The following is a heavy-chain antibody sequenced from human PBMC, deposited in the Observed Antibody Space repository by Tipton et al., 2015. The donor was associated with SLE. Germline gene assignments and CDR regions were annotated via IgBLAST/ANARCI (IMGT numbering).Heavy chain of an antibody. V-gene: IGHV4-59*01. Sequence: LRLSCTVSGGSISSYSWSWIRQPPGKGLEWIGYIYYSGSTNYNPSLKSRVTISVATSKNQFSLKLSSVAAADTAVYYCARGREGDYIWGSYRFFDYWGQGTLVTVSS. D-gene: IGHD3-16*02. CDR3: ARGREGDYIWGSYRFFDY. CDR1: GGSISSYS. CDR2: IYYSGST. J-gene: IGHJ4*02.